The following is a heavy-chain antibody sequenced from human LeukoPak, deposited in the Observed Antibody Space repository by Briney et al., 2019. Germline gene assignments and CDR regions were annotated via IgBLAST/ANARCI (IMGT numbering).Heavy chain of an antibody. CDR2: ISFTGNT. Sequence: SETLSLTCSVSGGSTSSGGYYWSWIRQHPVKGLDWIGYISFTGNTRYNPSLKSRLTISIDTSKNQFSVKLNSVTAADTAVYYCARMYSFDSSAYYYDYWGQGTLVNVSS. V-gene: IGHV4-31*03. D-gene: IGHD3-22*01. CDR1: GGSTSSGGYY. CDR3: ARMYSFDSSAYYYDY. J-gene: IGHJ4*02.